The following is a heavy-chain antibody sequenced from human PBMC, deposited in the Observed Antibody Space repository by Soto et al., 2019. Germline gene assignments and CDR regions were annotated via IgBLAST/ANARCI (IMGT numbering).Heavy chain of an antibody. V-gene: IGHV4-39*01. CDR1: GGSISSSSYY. CDR2: IYYSGST. CDR3: ARLRPHRYYFDY. J-gene: IGHJ4*02. Sequence: SETLSLTCTVSGGSISSSSYYWGWIRQPPGKGLEWIGSIYYSGSTYYNPSLKSRVTISVDTSKNQFSLKLSSVTAADTAVYYCARLRPHRYYFDYWGQGTLVTVSS.